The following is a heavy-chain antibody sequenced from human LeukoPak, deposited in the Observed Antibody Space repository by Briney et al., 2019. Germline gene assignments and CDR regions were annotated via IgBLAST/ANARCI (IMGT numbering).Heavy chain of an antibody. CDR2: ISAYNGNT. CDR1: GYTFTSYG. J-gene: IGHJ5*02. Sequence: ASVKVSCKASGYTFTSYGISWVRQAPGQGLEWMGWISAYNGNTNYAQKLQGRVTMTTDTSTSTAYMELGSLRSDDTAVYYCARDVDIVVVPAAFDPWGQGTLVTVSS. D-gene: IGHD2-2*03. CDR3: ARDVDIVVVPAAFDP. V-gene: IGHV1-18*01.